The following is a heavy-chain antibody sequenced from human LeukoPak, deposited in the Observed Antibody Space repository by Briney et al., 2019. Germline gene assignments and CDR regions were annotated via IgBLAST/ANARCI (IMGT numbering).Heavy chain of an antibody. J-gene: IGHJ6*02. CDR3: AKGVLSGYDSDYYGMDV. CDR2: ISGSGGST. V-gene: IGHV3-23*01. Sequence: QTGGSLRLSCAASGFTFSNYAMSWVRQAPGKGLEWVSAISGSGGSTYYADSVKGRFTISRDNSKNTLYLKTNSLRAEDTAVYYCAKGVLSGYDSDYYGMDVWGQGTTVTVSS. CDR1: GFTFSNYA. D-gene: IGHD5-12*01.